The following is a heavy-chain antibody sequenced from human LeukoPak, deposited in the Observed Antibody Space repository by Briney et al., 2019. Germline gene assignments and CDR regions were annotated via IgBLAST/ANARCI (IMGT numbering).Heavy chain of an antibody. CDR3: ARDYVSGLAESAFDI. J-gene: IGHJ3*02. D-gene: IGHD3-10*02. CDR1: GFTFSDYC. CDR2: ISTSGRTI. Sequence: TGGSLRLSCAASGFTFSDYCMSWIRQAPGKGLEWVSYISTSGRTIYYADSVKGRFTISRDNAKNSLYLQMNSLRAEDTAVYYCARDYVSGLAESAFDIWGQGTMVTVSS. V-gene: IGHV3-11*01.